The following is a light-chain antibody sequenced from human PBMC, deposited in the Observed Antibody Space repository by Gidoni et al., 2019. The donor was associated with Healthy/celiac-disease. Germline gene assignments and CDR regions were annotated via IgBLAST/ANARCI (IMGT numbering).Light chain of an antibody. CDR1: SSNFGSNT. CDR2: SNN. CDR3: AAWDDSLNVVV. V-gene: IGLV1-44*01. Sequence: QSVLTQPPSASGTPGPRVTISCSGSSSNFGSNTVNWYQQLPGTAPKLLIYSNNQRPSGVLDRFSGSKSGTSASLAISGLQSEDEADYYCAAWDDSLNVVVFGGGTKLTVL. J-gene: IGLJ2*01.